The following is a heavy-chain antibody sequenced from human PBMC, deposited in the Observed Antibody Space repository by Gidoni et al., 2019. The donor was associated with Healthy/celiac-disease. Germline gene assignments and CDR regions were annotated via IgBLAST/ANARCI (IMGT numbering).Heavy chain of an antibody. Sequence: EVQLVESGGGLVQPGGSLRLSCAASGFSFSSYWLHWVRQAPGKGLVWVSVSESGGSSTSYADSVKGRVTSSRDNAKNTLYLQMNSLRAEDTAVYYCARVSSTYYYGSSGYYKRGDYFDYWGQGTLVTVSS. J-gene: IGHJ4*02. D-gene: IGHD3-22*01. CDR2: SESGGSST. CDR1: GFSFSSYW. CDR3: ARVSSTYYYGSSGYYKRGDYFDY. V-gene: IGHV3-74*01.